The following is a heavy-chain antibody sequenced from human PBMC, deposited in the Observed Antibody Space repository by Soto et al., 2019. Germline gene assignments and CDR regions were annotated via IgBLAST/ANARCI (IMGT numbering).Heavy chain of an antibody. J-gene: IGHJ6*02. V-gene: IGHV3-30*18. CDR2: ISYDGSNK. Sequence: GGSLRLSCAASGFTFSSYGMHWVRQAPGKGLEWVAVISYDGSNKYYADSVKGRFTISRDNSKNTLYLQMNSLRAEDRAVYYCAKGIGGSGSYYLPSYYYYGMDVWGQGTTVTVSS. CDR3: AKGIGGSGSYYLPSYYYYGMDV. D-gene: IGHD3-10*01. CDR1: GFTFSSYG.